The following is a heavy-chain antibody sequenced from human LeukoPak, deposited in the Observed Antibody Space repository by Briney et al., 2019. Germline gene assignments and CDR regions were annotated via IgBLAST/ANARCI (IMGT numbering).Heavy chain of an antibody. CDR3: VRQADSSGWYYFDY. D-gene: IGHD6-19*01. Sequence: GESLKISCQGSGYYFTNYWIGWVRQLPGKGLEWMAIIYPDDSDTKYNPSFQGQVTISSDKSISTAYLQWSSLKASDTAIYYCVRQADSSGWYYFDYWGPGTRVTVTS. CDR1: GYYFTNYW. J-gene: IGHJ4*02. V-gene: IGHV5-51*01. CDR2: IYPDDSDT.